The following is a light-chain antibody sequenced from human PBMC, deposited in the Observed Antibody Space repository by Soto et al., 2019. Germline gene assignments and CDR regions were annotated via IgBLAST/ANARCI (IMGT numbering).Light chain of an antibody. V-gene: IGKV3-11*02. CDR1: QNIDTY. CDR3: QQRRNWPLT. Sequence: TLSLSPGERVTLSCSASQNIDTYLAWYQQKPGQAPSLLIYDASSRATGLPARFSGSGSGRDFTLTITSLEPEDSAVYYCQQRRNWPLTCGGGTKVDIK. CDR2: DAS. J-gene: IGKJ4*01.